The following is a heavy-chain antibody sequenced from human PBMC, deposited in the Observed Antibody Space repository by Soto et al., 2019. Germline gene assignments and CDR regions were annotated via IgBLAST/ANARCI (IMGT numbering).Heavy chain of an antibody. Sequence: GESLKISCKGSGYSFTSYWIGWVRQMPGKGLEWMGIIYPGDSDTRYSPSFQGQVTISADKSISTAYLQWSSLKASDTAMYYCARQNDDILTGKKHAFEIWGQGTMVTVAS. CDR3: ARQNDDILTGKKHAFEI. V-gene: IGHV5-51*01. CDR1: GYSFTSYW. CDR2: IYPGDSDT. D-gene: IGHD3-9*01. J-gene: IGHJ3*02.